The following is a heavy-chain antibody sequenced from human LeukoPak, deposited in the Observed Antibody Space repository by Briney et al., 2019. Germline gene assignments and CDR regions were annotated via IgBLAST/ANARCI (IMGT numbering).Heavy chain of an antibody. Sequence: PGGSLRLSCAAPGFTFNNFWMSWVRQAPGKGLEWVATIKHDGSEKYYVDSVKGRFTISRDNAKISLYLQMNSLRADDTAVYYCARLVRAYYYDSSGYWPYYFDYWGQGTLVTVSS. CDR1: GFTFNNFW. CDR2: IKHDGSEK. V-gene: IGHV3-7*03. D-gene: IGHD3-22*01. J-gene: IGHJ4*02. CDR3: ARLVRAYYYDSSGYWPYYFDY.